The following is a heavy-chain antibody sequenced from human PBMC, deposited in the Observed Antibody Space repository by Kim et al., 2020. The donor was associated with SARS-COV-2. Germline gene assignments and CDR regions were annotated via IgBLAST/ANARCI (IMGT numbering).Heavy chain of an antibody. J-gene: IGHJ4*02. V-gene: IGHV3-23*01. Sequence: GGSLRLSCVASGFTCSTYPMIWVRQAPGKGLDWVSGLTGSGATTYYADSVRGRFTISRDNSKNTLYLQMNSLRVEDTAVYYCAKGSGAVAGRMVWGQGTLVTVSS. D-gene: IGHD6-19*01. CDR1: GFTCSTYP. CDR2: LTGSGATT. CDR3: AKGSGAVAGRMV.